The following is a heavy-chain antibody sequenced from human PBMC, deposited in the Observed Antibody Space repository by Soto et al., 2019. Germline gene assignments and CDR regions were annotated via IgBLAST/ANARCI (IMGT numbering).Heavy chain of an antibody. V-gene: IGHV1-8*01. CDR3: ALKGGQNGYPLNY. J-gene: IGHJ4*02. CDR1: GYSFTIYD. D-gene: IGHD3-16*02. CDR2: MNPDTGNT. Sequence: GASVEVSCKASGYSFTIYDINWVRQATGQGLEWMGWMNPDTGNTGYEQEFQGRVTMTRDTSISTAYMELSSLRSEDTAVYYCALKGGQNGYPLNYWGQGTLVTVSS.